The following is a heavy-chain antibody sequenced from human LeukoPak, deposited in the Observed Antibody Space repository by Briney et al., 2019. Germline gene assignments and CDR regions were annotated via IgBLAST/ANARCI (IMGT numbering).Heavy chain of an antibody. CDR3: AELGITMIGGV. V-gene: IGHV3-11*04. CDR1: GFTFSDSY. CDR2: ISGSSSDV. J-gene: IGHJ6*04. D-gene: IGHD3-10*02. Sequence: KTGGSLRLSCAASGFTFSDSYMTWIRQAPGKGLELLSYISGSSSDVNYIDSVRGRFTISRDNAKNSLYLQMSSLRAEDTAVYYCAELGITMIGGVWGKGTTVTISS.